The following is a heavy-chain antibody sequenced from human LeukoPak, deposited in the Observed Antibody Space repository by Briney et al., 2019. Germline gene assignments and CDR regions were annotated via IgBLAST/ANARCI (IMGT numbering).Heavy chain of an antibody. CDR1: GYTFTSYA. D-gene: IGHD3-10*01. J-gene: IGHJ4*02. V-gene: IGHV7-4-1*02. CDR3: ARGRLWFGEFDFDY. Sequence: ASVKVSCKASGYTFTSYAMNWVRQAPGQGLEWMGWINTNTGNPTHAQGFTGRFVFSLDTSVSTAYLQISSLKAEDTAVYYCARGRLWFGEFDFDYWGQGTLVTVSS. CDR2: INTNTGNP.